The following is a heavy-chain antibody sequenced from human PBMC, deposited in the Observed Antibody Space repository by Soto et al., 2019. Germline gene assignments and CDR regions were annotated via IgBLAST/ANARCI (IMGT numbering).Heavy chain of an antibody. D-gene: IGHD1-26*01. CDR1: GYTFTRYY. CDR2: VSAYNGNT. J-gene: IGHJ4*02. Sequence: ASVKVSCKASGYTFTRYYIKWVRQAPGQGLEWMGWVSAYNGNTHYEQKLQGRVTLTTDTSTSTAYMELRSLRSDGTAVYFCARGGQWDFLSDYWGQGTLVTVSS. V-gene: IGHV1-18*01. CDR3: ARGGQWDFLSDY.